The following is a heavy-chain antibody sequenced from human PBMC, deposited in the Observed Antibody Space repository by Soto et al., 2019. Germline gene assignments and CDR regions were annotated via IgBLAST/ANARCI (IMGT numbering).Heavy chain of an antibody. CDR3: ARGEENVGGEGGFDY. Sequence: SETLSLTCTVSGGSISSYYWSWIRQPPGKGLEWIGYIYYSGSTNYNPSLKSRVTISVDTSKNQFSLKLSSVTAADTAVYYCARGEENVGGEGGFDYWGQGTLVTVSS. D-gene: IGHD3-16*01. CDR1: GGSISSYY. V-gene: IGHV4-59*01. J-gene: IGHJ4*02. CDR2: IYYSGST.